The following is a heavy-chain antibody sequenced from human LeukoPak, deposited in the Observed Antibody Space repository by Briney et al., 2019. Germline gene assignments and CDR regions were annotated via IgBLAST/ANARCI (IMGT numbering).Heavy chain of an antibody. CDR3: SRENRRGWYLCPLTKWFDP. D-gene: IGHD6-19*01. Sequence: GGSLTLSCPPSRFTFSSYIMNWVHQAPGKGLEWVSSINSSSSYIYYADSLKGPFTIFRNNAKNSLYLQINLLSAGDPAVFFCSRENRRGWYLCPLTKWFDPWGQRDLFTVSS. CDR1: RFTFSSYI. V-gene: IGHV3-21*01. CDR2: INSSSSYI. J-gene: IGHJ5*02.